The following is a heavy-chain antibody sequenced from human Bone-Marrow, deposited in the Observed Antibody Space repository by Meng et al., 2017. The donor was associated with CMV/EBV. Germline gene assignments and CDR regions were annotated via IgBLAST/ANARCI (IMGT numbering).Heavy chain of an antibody. V-gene: IGHV3-30*18. Sequence: SCAASGFTFSSYGMHWVRQAPGKGLEWVAVISYDGSNKYYADSVKGRFTISRDNSKNTLYLQMNSLRAEDTAVYYCAKEESGYYFDYWGQGTLVTVSS. CDR1: GFTFSSYG. CDR3: AKEESGYYFDY. D-gene: IGHD3-3*01. CDR2: ISYDGSNK. J-gene: IGHJ4*02.